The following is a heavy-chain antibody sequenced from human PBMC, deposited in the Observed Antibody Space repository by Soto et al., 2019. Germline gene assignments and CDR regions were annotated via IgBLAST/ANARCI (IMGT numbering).Heavy chain of an antibody. CDR1: GFTVSSNY. D-gene: IGHD1-1*01. V-gene: IGHV3-53*04. J-gene: IGHJ6*03. CDR2: IYSGGST. Sequence: GGSLRLSCAASGFTVSSNYMSWVRQAPGKGLEWVSVIYSGGSTYYADSVKGRFTISRHNSKNTLYLQMNSLRAEDTAVYYCARGTLYYYYYMDVLGKGTTVTVSS. CDR3: ARGTLYYYYYMDV.